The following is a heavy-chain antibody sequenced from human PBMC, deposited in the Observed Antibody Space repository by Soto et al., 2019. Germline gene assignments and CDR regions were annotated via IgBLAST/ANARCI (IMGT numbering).Heavy chain of an antibody. J-gene: IGHJ4*02. D-gene: IGHD1-26*01. V-gene: IGHV1-2*02. CDR2: IGPESGAT. CDR1: GYTFTGHY. CDR3: GRGRSGQIVVFY. Sequence: ASVNVSFKASGYTFTGHYIHWVRPAPEQWPEWMGEIGPESGATRYAQKFQGRVTMTMDTSVTTVYMELKNLSPDDTAVYYCGRGRSGQIVVFYWGQGTPVTVSS.